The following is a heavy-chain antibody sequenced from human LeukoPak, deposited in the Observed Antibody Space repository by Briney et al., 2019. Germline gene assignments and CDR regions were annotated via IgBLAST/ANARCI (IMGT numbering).Heavy chain of an antibody. D-gene: IGHD3-22*01. CDR2: IRYDGSNK. CDR1: GFTFSSYG. J-gene: IGHJ6*03. V-gene: IGHV3-30*02. Sequence: GGSLRLSCAASGFTFSSYGMHWVRQAPGKGLEWVAFIRYDGSNKYYADSVKGRFTISRDNSKNTLYLQMNSLRAEVTAVYYCAKGTDSSGYYYYYYYMDVWGKGTTVTVSS. CDR3: AKGTDSSGYYYYYYYMDV.